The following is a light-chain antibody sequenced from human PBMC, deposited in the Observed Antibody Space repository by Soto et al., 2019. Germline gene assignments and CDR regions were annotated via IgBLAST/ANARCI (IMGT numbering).Light chain of an antibody. CDR3: QQYNTWPHT. CDR2: GAS. J-gene: IGKJ2*01. V-gene: IGKV3-15*01. CDR1: QSVSNN. Sequence: EIVMTQSPATLSVSPGERATLSCRASQSVSNNLAWYHQKPGQAPRLLIYGASTMATGIPARFSGSVSGTEFTLTISSMQSEAFAVYYCQQYNTWPHTFGQGTKLEIK.